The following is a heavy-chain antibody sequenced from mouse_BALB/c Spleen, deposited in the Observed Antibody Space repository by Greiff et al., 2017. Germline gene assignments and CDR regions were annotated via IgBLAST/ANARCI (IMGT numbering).Heavy chain of an antibody. CDR2: ISYSGST. Sequence: EVQLVESGPGLVKPSQSLSLTCTVTGYSITSDYAWYWIRQFPGNQLEWMGYISYSGSTSDTPSLKSRISITRDTSKNQFFLQLNSVTTEDTATYYCARSGLYCYHGYWGQGTTLTVSS. V-gene: IGHV3-2*02. D-gene: IGHD1-2*01. J-gene: IGHJ2*01. CDR3: ARSGLYCYHGY. CDR1: GYSITSDYA.